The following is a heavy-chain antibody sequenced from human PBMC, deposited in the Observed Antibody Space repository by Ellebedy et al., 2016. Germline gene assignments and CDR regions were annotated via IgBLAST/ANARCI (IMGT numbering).Heavy chain of an antibody. J-gene: IGHJ3*01. CDR3: ARTLDNVLVPAANHDAFDL. V-gene: IGHV4-30-4*01. CDR2: IYYSGST. Sequence: SETLSLXCTVSGGSISSGDYYWSWIRQPPGKGLEWIGYIYYSGSTYYNPSLKSRVSLSVDTSKNQFSLKLTSVTAADTAVYYCARTLDNVLVPAANHDAFDLWGQGTMVTVSS. D-gene: IGHD2-2*01. CDR1: GGSISSGDYY.